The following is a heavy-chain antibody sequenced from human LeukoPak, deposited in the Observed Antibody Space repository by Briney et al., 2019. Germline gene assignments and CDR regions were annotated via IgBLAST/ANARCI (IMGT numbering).Heavy chain of an antibody. CDR3: ARHRTASDY. CDR1: GFTFSSYE. D-gene: IGHD3-16*02. J-gene: IGHJ4*02. Sequence: KAGGSLRLSCAASGFTFSSYEMNWVRQAPGKGLEWVSSISTSSTYMYYADSVKGRFTISRDNGKNSLYLQMNSLRAEDTAVYYCARHRTASDYWGQGTLVTVSS. CDR2: ISTSSTYM. V-gene: IGHV3-21*01.